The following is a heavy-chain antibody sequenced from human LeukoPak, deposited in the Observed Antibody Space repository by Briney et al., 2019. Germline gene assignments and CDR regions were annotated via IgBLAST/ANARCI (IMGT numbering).Heavy chain of an antibody. CDR1: GYTFTSYY. CDR2: INPSGGST. J-gene: IGHJ3*02. D-gene: IGHD3-3*01. CDR3: ARRFEFGGLAFDI. V-gene: IGHV1-46*01. Sequence: GASVKVSCKASGYTFTSYYMHWVRQAPGQGLEWMGIINPSGGSTSYAQKFQGRVTMTRGTSTSTVYMELSSLRSEDTAVYYCARRFEFGGLAFDIWGQGTMVTVSS.